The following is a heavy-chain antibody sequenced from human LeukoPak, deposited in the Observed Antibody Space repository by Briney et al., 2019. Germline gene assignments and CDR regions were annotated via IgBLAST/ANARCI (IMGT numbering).Heavy chain of an antibody. CDR2: IYSGGGT. J-gene: IGHJ4*02. V-gene: IGHV3-53*01. Sequence: GGSLRLSCAASGFIVSNYYMSWVRQAPGKGLEWVLVIYSGGGTFYSDSVKGRFTISRDYSRNTLYLQMNSLRADDTAVYYCARDGYNFIDYWGQGTLVTVSS. D-gene: IGHD5-24*01. CDR1: GFIVSNYY. CDR3: ARDGYNFIDY.